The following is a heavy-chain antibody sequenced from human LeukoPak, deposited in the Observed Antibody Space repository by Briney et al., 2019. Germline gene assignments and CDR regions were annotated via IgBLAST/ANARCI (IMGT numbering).Heavy chain of an antibody. CDR1: TGSISSADYY. CDR3: VRVRNDFWSGYGNWFDP. J-gene: IGHJ5*02. CDR2: INHCEST. V-gene: IGHV4-34*01. D-gene: IGHD3-3*01. Sequence: SQTLSLTCPLDTGSISSADYYCSWIRQPPVKGLEWIGEINHCESTNYNPSLKTPVPRTRATSQNQFSLKLSSVTARANIVYYCVRVRNDFWSGYGNWFDPWGRGSLVTVSS.